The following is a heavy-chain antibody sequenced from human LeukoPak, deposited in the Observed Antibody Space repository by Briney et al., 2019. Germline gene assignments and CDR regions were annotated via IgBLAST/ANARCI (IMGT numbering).Heavy chain of an antibody. J-gene: IGHJ4*02. CDR2: ISGSGGST. D-gene: IGHD2-21*02. V-gene: IGHV3-23*01. CDR3: ATSPAFCGGDCTFDY. Sequence: PGGSLRLSCAASGFTFSSYAMSWVRQAPGKGLEWVSAISGSGGSTYYADSVKGRFTISRDNSKKTLYLQMNSLRVEDTAVYYCATSPAFCGGDCTFDYWGLGTLVTVSS. CDR1: GFTFSSYA.